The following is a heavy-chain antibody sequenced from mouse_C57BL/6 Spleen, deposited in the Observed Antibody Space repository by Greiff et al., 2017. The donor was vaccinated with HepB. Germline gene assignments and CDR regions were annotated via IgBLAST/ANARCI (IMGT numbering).Heavy chain of an antibody. V-gene: IGHV3-6*01. CDR1: GYSITSGYY. D-gene: IGHD2-1*01. CDR3: ARDQGNPYFDY. J-gene: IGHJ2*01. CDR2: ISYDGSN. Sequence: EVKLLESGPGLVKPSQSLSLTCSVTGYSITSGYYWNWIRQFPGNKLEWMGYISYDGSNNYNPSLKNRISITRDTSKNQFFLKLNSVTTEDTATYYCARDQGNPYFDYWGQGTTLTVSS.